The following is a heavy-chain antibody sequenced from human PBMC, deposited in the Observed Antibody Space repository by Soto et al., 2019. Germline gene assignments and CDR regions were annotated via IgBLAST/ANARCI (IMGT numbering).Heavy chain of an antibody. CDR1: GFTFSDHY. CDR3: TSTYYYGSGTLDY. J-gene: IGHJ4*02. D-gene: IGHD3-10*01. Sequence: PGGSLRLSCAASGFTFSDHYMDWVRQAPGKGLEWVGRIRSKANSYATAYAASVKGRFTISRDDSKNTTYLQMNSLKTEDTAVYYCTSTYYYGSGTLDYWGQGTLVTVSS. V-gene: IGHV3-73*01. CDR2: IRSKANSYAT.